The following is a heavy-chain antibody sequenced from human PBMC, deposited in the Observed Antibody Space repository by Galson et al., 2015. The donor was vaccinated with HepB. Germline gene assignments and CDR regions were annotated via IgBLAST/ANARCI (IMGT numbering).Heavy chain of an antibody. D-gene: IGHD3-3*02. CDR3: ARGVIITIVAGHVIFPSSWLDP. CDR1: GTSFGVSGSLSFYY. Sequence: SETLSLTCAVNGTSFGVSGSLSFYYWTWVRQSPGRGLEWIGEINRNGTSNYNPSLEGRVSMSVDTSSNQFSLTLTALTADDTAVYYCARGVIITIVAGHVIFPSSWLDPWSRGSLVTVSS. J-gene: IGHJ5*02. V-gene: IGHV4-34*01. CDR2: INRNGTS.